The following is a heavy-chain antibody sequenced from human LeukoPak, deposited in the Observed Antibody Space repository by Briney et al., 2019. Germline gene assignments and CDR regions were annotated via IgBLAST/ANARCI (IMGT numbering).Heavy chain of an antibody. V-gene: IGHV4-59*01. Sequence: SETLSLSCTVSGGTISSYYWSWIRQPPGKGLEWIGDIYYSGSTNYNASLKSRVTISVDTSKNQFYLKLSSVTAADTDVYYCARGIVGATHFDYWGEGTLVTVSS. CDR1: GGTISSYY. D-gene: IGHD1-26*01. CDR3: ARGIVGATHFDY. J-gene: IGHJ4*02. CDR2: IYYSGST.